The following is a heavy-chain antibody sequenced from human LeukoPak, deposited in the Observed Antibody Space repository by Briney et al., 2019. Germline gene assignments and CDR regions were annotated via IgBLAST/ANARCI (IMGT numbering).Heavy chain of an antibody. V-gene: IGHV4-59*08. CDR1: GGSISSYY. CDR2: IYYSGST. D-gene: IGHD2-2*01. CDR3: ARVPPGTDCSSTSCYRNWEDAFDI. Sequence: SETLSLTCTVSGGSISSYYWSWIRQPPGKGLEWIGYIYYSGSTNYNPSLESRVTLSVDTSKNQFSLRLASVTAADTAVYYCARVPPGTDCSSTSCYRNWEDAFDIWGQGTMVTVSS. J-gene: IGHJ3*02.